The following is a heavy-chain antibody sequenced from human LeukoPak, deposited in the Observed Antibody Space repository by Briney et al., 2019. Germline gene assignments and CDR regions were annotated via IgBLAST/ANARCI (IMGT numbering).Heavy chain of an antibody. CDR3: ARVRGESTYQLPYYYYYYMDV. CDR1: GGSFSGYY. D-gene: IGHD2-2*01. J-gene: IGHJ6*03. V-gene: IGHV4-59*10. CDR2: IYTSGST. Sequence: PSETLSLTCAVYGGSFSGYYWSWIRQPAGKGLEWIGRIYTSGSTNYNPSLKSRVTMSVDTSKNQFSLKLSSVTAADTAVYYCARVRGESTYQLPYYYYYYMDVWGKGTTVTISS.